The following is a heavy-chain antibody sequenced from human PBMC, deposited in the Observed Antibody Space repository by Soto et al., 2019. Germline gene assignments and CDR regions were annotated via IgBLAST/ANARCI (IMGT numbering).Heavy chain of an antibody. J-gene: IGHJ4*02. CDR1: GYTFTSYA. CDR2: INTAKENT. V-gene: IGHV1-3*04. D-gene: IGHD6-13*01. CDR3: ARGNSWSYFDY. Sequence: QVQLVQSGAEVKKPGASVKVSCKASGYTFTSYAIHWVRQAPGQRLEWMGWINTAKENTKYSQKFQGRVTITRDTSASIVYMELSSLRSKDTAVYYCARGNSWSYFDYWGQGTLVTVSS.